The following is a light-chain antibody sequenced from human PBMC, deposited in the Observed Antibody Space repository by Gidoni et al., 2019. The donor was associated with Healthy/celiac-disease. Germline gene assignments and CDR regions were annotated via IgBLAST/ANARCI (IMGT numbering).Light chain of an antibody. CDR2: QDS. CDR1: KLGEKY. CDR3: QAWDSSTVV. V-gene: IGLV3-1*01. J-gene: IGLJ2*01. Sequence: YELTQPPAVSVSPGQTASITCSGDKLGEKYACWYQQKPGQSPVLVIYQDSKRPSGIPERFSGSNSGNTATLTISGTQAIDEADYYCQAWDSSTVVFGGGTKLTVL.